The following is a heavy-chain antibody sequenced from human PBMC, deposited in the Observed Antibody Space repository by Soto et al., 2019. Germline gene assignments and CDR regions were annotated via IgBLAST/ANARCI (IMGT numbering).Heavy chain of an antibody. CDR2: LYDLDGS. J-gene: IGHJ3*01. CDR3: ATWHEREHAYDV. D-gene: IGHD1-1*01. V-gene: IGHV3-53*01. CDR1: GFTISGKKY. Sequence: GGSLRLSCAAFGFTISGKKYVAWVRQAPGKGLEWVSALYDLDGSFYAASVKGRFATSSDSSKTTVYLQMNDLRPDDTAVYYCATWHEREHAYDVWGQGTTVTVSS.